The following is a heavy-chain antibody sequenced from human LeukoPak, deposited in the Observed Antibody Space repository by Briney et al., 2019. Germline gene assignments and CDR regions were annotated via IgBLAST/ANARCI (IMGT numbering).Heavy chain of an antibody. V-gene: IGHV4-39*01. Sequence: SETLSLTCTVSGGSMRSSGYYWGWIRQPPGMGLEWIGSISYSGSTNFNPSLKSRVTILEDTSKNLFSLKLSSVTAADTAVYYCYTTSGGRPHWGQGTLVTVSS. D-gene: IGHD2-2*02. J-gene: IGHJ4*02. CDR3: YTTSGGRPH. CDR2: ISYSGST. CDR1: GGSMRSSGYY.